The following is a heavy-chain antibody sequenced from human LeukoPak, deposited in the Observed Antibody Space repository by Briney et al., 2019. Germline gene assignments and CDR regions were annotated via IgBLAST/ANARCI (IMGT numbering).Heavy chain of an antibody. V-gene: IGHV3-7*01. J-gene: IGHJ4*02. D-gene: IGHD3-22*01. Sequence: GGSLRLSCAASGFTFSSYWMSWVRQAPGKGLEWVANIKQDGNEKYYVDSVKGRFTISRDNAKNSLYLQMNSLRAEDTAVYYCAKRYYYDSSGPMIGYWGQGTLVTVSS. CDR3: AKRYYYDSSGPMIGY. CDR1: GFTFSSYW. CDR2: IKQDGNEK.